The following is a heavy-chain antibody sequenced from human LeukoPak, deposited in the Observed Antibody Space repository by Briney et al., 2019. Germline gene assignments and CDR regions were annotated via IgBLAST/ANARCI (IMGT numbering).Heavy chain of an antibody. Sequence: GASVKVSCKTSGYTFTDYYIHWVRQAPGQGLEWMGWMNPNSGNTGYAQKFQGRVIMTGDTSTSTVYMELRSLRSEDTAVYYCARARGSGSYYGHDYYYYYYMDVWGQGTTVTVSS. J-gene: IGHJ6*03. CDR1: GYTFTDYY. D-gene: IGHD3-10*01. CDR2: MNPNSGNT. V-gene: IGHV1-8*02. CDR3: ARARGSGSYYGHDYYYYYYMDV.